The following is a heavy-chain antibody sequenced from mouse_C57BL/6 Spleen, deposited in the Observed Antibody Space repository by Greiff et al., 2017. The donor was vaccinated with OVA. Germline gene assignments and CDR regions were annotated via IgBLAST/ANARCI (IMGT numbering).Heavy chain of an antibody. CDR3: AITTVVDYYAMDY. D-gene: IGHD1-1*01. CDR1: GYAFTNYL. V-gene: IGHV1-54*01. J-gene: IGHJ4*01. CDR2: INPGSGGT. Sequence: QVQLQQSGAELVRPGTSVKVSCKASGYAFTNYLIEWVKQRPGPGLEWIGVINPGSGGTNYNEKFKGKATLTADKSSSTAYMLLSSLTSEDSAVYFCAITTVVDYYAMDYWGQGTSVTVSS.